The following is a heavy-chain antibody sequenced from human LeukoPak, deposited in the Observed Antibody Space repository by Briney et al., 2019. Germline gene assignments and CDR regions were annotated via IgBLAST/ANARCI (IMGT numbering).Heavy chain of an antibody. V-gene: IGHV1-2*02. CDR1: GYTFTDYY. D-gene: IGHD3-10*01. CDR3: TIGTGFGESPTHTRFDF. J-gene: IGHJ4*02. Sequence: GASVKVSCKASGYTFTDYYIHWVRQAPGQGLEWMAWINPKSGDTAYAQMLRGRVTVTRDTSINTSYMELSALRSDDTAMYFCTIGTGFGESPTHTRFDFWGQGTLVTVSS. CDR2: INPKSGDT.